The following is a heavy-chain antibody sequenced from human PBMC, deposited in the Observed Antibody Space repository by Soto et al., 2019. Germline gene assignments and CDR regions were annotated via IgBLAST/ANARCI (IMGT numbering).Heavy chain of an antibody. Sequence: LSLTCAASGFTFSSYSMNWVRQAPGKGLEWVSSISSSSSYIYYADSVKGRFTISRDNAKNSLYLQMNSLRAEDTAVYYCARDEEGPYCGGDCYRYYGMDVWGQGTTVTVSS. D-gene: IGHD2-21*02. CDR3: ARDEEGPYCGGDCYRYYGMDV. CDR1: GFTFSSYS. V-gene: IGHV3-21*01. J-gene: IGHJ6*02. CDR2: ISSSSSYI.